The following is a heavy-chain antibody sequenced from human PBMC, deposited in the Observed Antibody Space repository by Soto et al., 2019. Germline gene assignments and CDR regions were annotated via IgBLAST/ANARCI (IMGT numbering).Heavy chain of an antibody. Sequence: EVQLLESGGGLVQPGGSLRLSCAASGFTFNNYAMSWVRQAPGKGLEWVSAIGGSGGNTYYADSVKGRFTISRDNSKNTLYLQMNSLRAEDTAVYYCAKETSLSGRYYGMDVWGQGTTVTVSS. J-gene: IGHJ6*02. CDR1: GFTFNNYA. V-gene: IGHV3-23*01. CDR3: AKETSLSGRYYGMDV. CDR2: IGGSGGNT. D-gene: IGHD1-26*01.